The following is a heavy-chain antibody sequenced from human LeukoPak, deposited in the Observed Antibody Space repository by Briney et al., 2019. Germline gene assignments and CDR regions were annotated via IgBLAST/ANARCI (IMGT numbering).Heavy chain of an antibody. J-gene: IGHJ4*02. D-gene: IGHD6-13*01. CDR3: ARAKPLSSWYTLPFDY. Sequence: ASVKVSCKASGGTFSSYAISWVRQAPGQGLEWMGGIIPIFGTANYAQKFQGRVTITTDESTSTAYMELSSLRSEDTAVYYCARAKPLSSWYTLPFDYWGQGTLVTVSS. CDR1: GGTFSSYA. CDR2: IIPIFGTA. V-gene: IGHV1-69*05.